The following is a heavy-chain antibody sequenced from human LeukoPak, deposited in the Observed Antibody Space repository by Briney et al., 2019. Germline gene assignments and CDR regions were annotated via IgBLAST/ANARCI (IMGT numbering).Heavy chain of an antibody. CDR2: IKQGGSDK. D-gene: IGHD3-22*01. J-gene: IGHJ3*02. Sequence: PGGSLRLSCTASGFTFSSYWMTWVRQAPGKGLEWVANIKQGGSDKFYMDSVKGRFTISRDNAKNSLYLQMNSLRDDDTAVYYCARDSVYDSSGLFRGPGAFDIWGQGTMVTVSS. V-gene: IGHV3-7*01. CDR3: ARDSVYDSSGLFRGPGAFDI. CDR1: GFTFSSYW.